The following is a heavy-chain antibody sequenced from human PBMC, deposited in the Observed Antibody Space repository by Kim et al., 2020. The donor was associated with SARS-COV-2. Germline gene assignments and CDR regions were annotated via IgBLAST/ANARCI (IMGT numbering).Heavy chain of an antibody. D-gene: IGHD3-10*01. CDR1: GYTLTELS. CDR3: ATGFYFGPMVRGVLIGGAYYYYGMDV. V-gene: IGHV1-24*01. J-gene: IGHJ6*02. CDR2: FDPEDGET. Sequence: ASVKVSCKVSGYTLTELSMHWVRQAPGKGLEWMGGFDPEDGETIYAQKFQGRVTMTEDTSTDTAYMELSSLRSEDTAVYYCATGFYFGPMVRGVLIGGAYYYYGMDVWGQGTTVTVSS.